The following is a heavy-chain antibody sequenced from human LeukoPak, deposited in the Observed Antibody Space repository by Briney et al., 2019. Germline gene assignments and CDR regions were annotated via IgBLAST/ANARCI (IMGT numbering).Heavy chain of an antibody. J-gene: IGHJ4*02. CDR1: GFAFSTYA. D-gene: IGHD3-22*01. CDR2: ISGSGGST. Sequence: GGSLRLSCAASGFAFSTYAMTWVRQPPGKGLEWVSAISGSGGSTYYADSVKGRFTISRNNSKNTLFLHLNSLRADDTAAYYCAKDRFDSLPGADVDYWGQGTLVTVSS. CDR3: AKDRFDSLPGADVDY. V-gene: IGHV3-23*01.